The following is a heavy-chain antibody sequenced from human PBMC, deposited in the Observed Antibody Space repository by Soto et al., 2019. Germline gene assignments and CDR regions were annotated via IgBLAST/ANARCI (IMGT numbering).Heavy chain of an antibody. CDR2: IKQDGSEK. CDR1: GFTFSSYW. V-gene: IGHV3-7*03. CDR3: ARRALGVGILRGYYYYYGMDV. D-gene: IGHD3-3*01. J-gene: IGHJ6*02. Sequence: LRLSCAASGFTFSSYWMSWVRQAPGKGLEWVANIKQDGSEKYYVDSVKGRFTISRDNAKNSLYLQMNSLRAEDTAVYYCARRALGVGILRGYYYYYGMDVWGQGTTVTVSS.